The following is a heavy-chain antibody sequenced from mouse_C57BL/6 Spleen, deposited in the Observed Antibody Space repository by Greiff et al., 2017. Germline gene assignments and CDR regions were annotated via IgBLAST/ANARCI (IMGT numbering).Heavy chain of an antibody. V-gene: IGHV1-80*01. D-gene: IGHD1-1*01. CDR1: GYAFSSYW. CDR3: ARVLRSLYYFDY. CDR2: IYPGDGDT. Sequence: VQLQQSGAELVKPGASVKISCKASGYAFSSYWMNWVKQRPGKGLEWIGQIYPGDGDTNYNGKFKGKATLTADKSSSTAYMQLRSLTSEDSAVYFCARVLRSLYYFDYWGQGTTLTVSS. J-gene: IGHJ2*01.